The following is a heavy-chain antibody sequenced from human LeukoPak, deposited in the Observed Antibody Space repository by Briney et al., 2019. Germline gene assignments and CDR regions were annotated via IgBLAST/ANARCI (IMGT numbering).Heavy chain of an antibody. V-gene: IGHV4-59*08. Sequence: SETLSLTCTVSGGSISSYYWSWIRQPPGKGLEWIGYIYYSGSTNYNPSLKSRVTISVDTSKNQFPLKLSSVTAADTAVYYCARRIPYYYDSSGYYDYWGQGTLVTVSS. CDR3: ARRIPYYYDSSGYYDY. J-gene: IGHJ4*02. D-gene: IGHD3-22*01. CDR2: IYYSGST. CDR1: GGSISSYY.